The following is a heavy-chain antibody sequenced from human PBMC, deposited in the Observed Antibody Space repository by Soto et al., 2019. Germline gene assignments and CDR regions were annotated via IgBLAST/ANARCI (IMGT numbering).Heavy chain of an antibody. V-gene: IGHV3-73*01. J-gene: IGHJ4*02. Sequence: GGSLRLCCAASGFTFSGSSIHWVRQASGKGLEWVGRIRSKANNYATEYGASVKGRFTISRDDSKNTAYLQMNSLKAEDTAVYYRTSLFDYYDSSGRATQIDYWGQGTLVTVSS. CDR1: GFTFSGSS. D-gene: IGHD3-22*01. CDR2: IRSKANNYAT. CDR3: TSLFDYYDSSGRATQIDY.